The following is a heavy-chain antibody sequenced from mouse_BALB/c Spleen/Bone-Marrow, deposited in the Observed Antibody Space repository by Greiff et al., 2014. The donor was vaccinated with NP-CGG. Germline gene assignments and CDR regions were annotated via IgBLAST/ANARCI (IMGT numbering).Heavy chain of an antibody. CDR2: IYPGDGDT. Sequence: VKLVESGAELARPGASVKLSCKASGYTFTSYWMQWVKQRPGQGLEWIGAIYPGDGDTTYTQKFKGKATLTADKSSSTAYMRLSSLASEDSAVYYCARGAPFDYWGQGTTLTVSS. V-gene: IGHV1-87*01. CDR3: ARGAPFDY. CDR1: GYTFTSYW. J-gene: IGHJ2*01.